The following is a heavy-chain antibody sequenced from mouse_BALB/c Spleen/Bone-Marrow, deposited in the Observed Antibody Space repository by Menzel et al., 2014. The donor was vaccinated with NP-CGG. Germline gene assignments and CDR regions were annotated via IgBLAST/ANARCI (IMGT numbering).Heavy chain of an antibody. J-gene: IGHJ4*01. D-gene: IGHD2-14*01. CDR2: ISSGSSTI. V-gene: IGHV5-17*02. CDR3: ARYYRYDYAMDY. Sequence: EVNVVESGGGLVQPGGSRKLSCAASGFTFSSFGMHWVRQAPEKGLEWVAYISSGSSTIYYADTVKGRFTISRDNPKNTLFLQMTSLRSEDTAMYYCARYYRYDYAMDYWGQGTSVTVSS. CDR1: GFTFSSFG.